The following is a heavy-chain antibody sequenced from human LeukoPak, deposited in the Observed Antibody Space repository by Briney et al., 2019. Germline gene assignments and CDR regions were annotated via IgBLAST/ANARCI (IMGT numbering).Heavy chain of an antibody. CDR1: GGTFSSYA. CDR2: INPSVGST. D-gene: IGHD5-24*01. CDR3: AREMANSLYFDF. V-gene: IGHV1-46*01. Sequence: ASVKVSCKASGGTFSSYAISWVRQAPGQGLEWMGIINPSVGSTSYAQKFRGRVTMTGGMSTSTVYMELSSLRSEDTAVYYCAREMANSLYFDFWGQGTLVTVSS. J-gene: IGHJ4*02.